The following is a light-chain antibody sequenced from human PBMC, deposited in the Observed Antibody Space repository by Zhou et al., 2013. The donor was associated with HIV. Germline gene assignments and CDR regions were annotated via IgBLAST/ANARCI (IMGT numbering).Light chain of an antibody. CDR1: QTISGSS. Sequence: DIVLTQSPGTLSLTPGKRATLSCRISQTISGSSLAWFQQKPGQAPRLLIFDASTRDTGVPDRFSGSGSGTDFTLTISRLEPEDFAVYYCQQYGSSPPYTFGQGTKLEIK. J-gene: IGKJ2*01. CDR3: QQYGSSPPYT. V-gene: IGKV3-20*01. CDR2: DAS.